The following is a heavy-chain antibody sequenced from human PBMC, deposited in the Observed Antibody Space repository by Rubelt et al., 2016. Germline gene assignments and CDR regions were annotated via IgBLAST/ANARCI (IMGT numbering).Heavy chain of an antibody. J-gene: IGHJ6*02. Sequence: DHYIEWVRQAPGKGLEWVGRIRDKTKSYSTEFAASVKGRFTISRDDSKNSVSVQMNSLKTEDTAVYYYSQAVNRDTILYGMDVWGQGTTVTVSS. D-gene: IGHD4-11*01. CDR1: DHY. CDR2: IRDKTKSYST. V-gene: IGHV3-72*01. CDR3: SQAVNRDTILYGMDV.